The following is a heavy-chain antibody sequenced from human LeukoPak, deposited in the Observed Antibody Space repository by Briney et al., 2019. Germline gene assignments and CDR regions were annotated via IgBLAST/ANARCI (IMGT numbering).Heavy chain of an antibody. CDR1: GFTFGSYS. J-gene: IGHJ4*02. Sequence: GGSLSLSCAASGFTFGSYSMNWVRQAPGKGLEWVSYISSSSSTIYYADSVKGRFTISRDNAKNSLYLQMNSLRVEDTAVYYCARDLLGYALDYWGQGTLVTVSS. V-gene: IGHV3-48*01. CDR3: ARDLLGYALDY. CDR2: ISSSSSTI. D-gene: IGHD3-16*01.